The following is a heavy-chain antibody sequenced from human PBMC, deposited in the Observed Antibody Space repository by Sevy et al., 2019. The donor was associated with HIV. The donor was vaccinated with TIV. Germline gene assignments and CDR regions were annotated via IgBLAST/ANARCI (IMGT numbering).Heavy chain of an antibody. D-gene: IGHD2-2*01. V-gene: IGHV4-39*01. CDR1: GGSISSSSYY. CDR3: ASRYCSSTSCQTFDP. CDR2: INYSGST. Sequence: SETLSLTCTVSGGSISSSSYYWGWIRQPPGKGLEWIGSINYSGSTYYNPSLKSRVTISVDTSKNQFSLKLSSVTAADTAVYYCASRYCSSTSCQTFDPWGQGTLVTVSS. J-gene: IGHJ5*02.